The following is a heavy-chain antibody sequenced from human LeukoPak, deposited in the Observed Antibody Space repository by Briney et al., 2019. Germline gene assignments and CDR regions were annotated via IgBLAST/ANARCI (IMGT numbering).Heavy chain of an antibody. D-gene: IGHD5-18*01. J-gene: IGHJ6*02. CDR3: VRDQELVRGYSYGANNYYYYGMDV. Sequence: SETLSLTCTVSGGSISSYYWTWIRQPPGKGLEWIGYVYYSGNTNYNPSLKSRVTISIDTSEKKFSLKLSSATAADTAVYYCVRDQELVRGYSYGANNYYYYGMDVWGQGTTVTVSS. CDR2: VYYSGNT. V-gene: IGHV4-59*01. CDR1: GGSISSYY.